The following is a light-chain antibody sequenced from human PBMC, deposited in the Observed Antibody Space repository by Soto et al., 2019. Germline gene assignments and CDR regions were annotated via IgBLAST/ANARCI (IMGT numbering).Light chain of an antibody. J-gene: IGKJ1*01. V-gene: IGKV1-5*01. CDR1: QALSNY. Sequence: DIQMTQSPSTLSASVGDTVTITCRASQALSNYLAWYQQKPGKAPDLLISDASNLERGVPSRFSGSGSGTEFTLTINNLQPEDFATYYCQQYNNYWTFGQGTKVDIK. CDR2: DAS. CDR3: QQYNNYWT.